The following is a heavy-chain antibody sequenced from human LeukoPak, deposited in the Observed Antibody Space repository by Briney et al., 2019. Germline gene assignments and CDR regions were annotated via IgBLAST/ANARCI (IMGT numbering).Heavy chain of an antibody. CDR1: GFTFSSYS. D-gene: IGHD6-13*01. CDR3: ARDLLGSSRGGVDY. V-gene: IGHV3-21*01. CDR2: ISSSSSYI. Sequence: GGSLRLSCAASGFTFSSYSMNWVRQAPGKGLEWVSFISSSSSYIYYADSVKGRFTISRDNAKNSLYLQMNSLRAEDTAVYYCARDLLGSSRGGVDYWGQGTLVTVSS. J-gene: IGHJ4*02.